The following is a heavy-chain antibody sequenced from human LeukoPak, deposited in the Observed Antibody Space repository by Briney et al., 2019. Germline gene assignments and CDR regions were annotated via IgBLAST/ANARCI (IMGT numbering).Heavy chain of an antibody. CDR2: ISYDGSNK. J-gene: IGHJ5*02. V-gene: IGHV3-30*04. Sequence: GRSLRLSCAASGFIFSTYAMHWVRQAPGKGLEWVAVISYDGSNKYYADSVQGRFTISRDNSKNTLYLQMNSLRAEDTAVYYCARGRYYYDSSGSTEGPWGQGTLVTVSS. CDR1: GFIFSTYA. CDR3: ARGRYYYDSSGSTEGP. D-gene: IGHD3-22*01.